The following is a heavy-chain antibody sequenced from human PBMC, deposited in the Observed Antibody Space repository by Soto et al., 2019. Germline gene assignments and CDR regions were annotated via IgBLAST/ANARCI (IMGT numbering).Heavy chain of an antibody. D-gene: IGHD1-7*01. CDR3: ARDLSAGTMAY. Sequence: QVPLVQSGGEVKKPGASVKVSCKASGYTFTSYGIVWVRQAPGQGLEYMGWISAYSGNTNYAQKFQGRVIMTTDTSTTTAYMELGSLKSDDTAVYYCARDLSAGTMAYWGQGTLVTVSS. V-gene: IGHV1-18*04. J-gene: IGHJ4*02. CDR2: ISAYSGNT. CDR1: GYTFTSYG.